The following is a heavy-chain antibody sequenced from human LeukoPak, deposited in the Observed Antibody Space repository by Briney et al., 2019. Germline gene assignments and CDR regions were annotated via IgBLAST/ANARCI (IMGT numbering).Heavy chain of an antibody. CDR1: GGSINRYY. J-gene: IGHJ6*02. CDR2: IYYSGST. V-gene: IGHV4-59*01. Sequence: SETLSLTCTVSGGSINRYYWSWIRQPPGKGLEWIGYIYYSGSTNYNPSLKSRVTISVDTSKNQFSLKVSSVTAADTAVYYCARVRLGEGYGMDVWGQGTTVTVSS. CDR3: ARVRLGEGYGMDV. D-gene: IGHD4-11*01.